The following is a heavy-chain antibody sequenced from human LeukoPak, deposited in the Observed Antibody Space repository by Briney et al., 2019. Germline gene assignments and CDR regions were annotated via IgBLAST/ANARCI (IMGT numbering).Heavy chain of an antibody. CDR3: AREWVSSSRRGWFDP. V-gene: IGHV3-48*04. CDR1: GFTFSTYG. Sequence: GGSLRLSCAASGFTFSTYGMHWVRQAPGKGLEWVSYISSSGSTIYYADSVKGRFTISRDNAKNSLYLQMNSLRAEDTAVYYCAREWVSSSRRGWFDPWGQGTLVTVSS. CDR2: ISSSGSTI. D-gene: IGHD6-13*01. J-gene: IGHJ5*02.